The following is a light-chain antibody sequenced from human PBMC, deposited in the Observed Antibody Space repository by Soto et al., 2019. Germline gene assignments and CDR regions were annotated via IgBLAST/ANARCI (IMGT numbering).Light chain of an antibody. CDR1: SSNIGAGYD. CDR2: GNS. J-gene: IGLJ1*01. Sequence: QSVRTQPPSVSGAPGQRVTISCTGSSSNIGAGYDVHWYQQLPGTAPKLLIYGNSNRPSGVPDRFSGSKSGTSASLAITGLQAEDEADYYCQSYDISLSGYVFGTGTKLTVL. CDR3: QSYDISLSGYV. V-gene: IGLV1-40*01.